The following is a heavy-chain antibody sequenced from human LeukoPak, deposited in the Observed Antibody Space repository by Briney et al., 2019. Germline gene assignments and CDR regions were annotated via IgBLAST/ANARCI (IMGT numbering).Heavy chain of an antibody. D-gene: IGHD3-9*01. CDR2: IYYSGST. CDR1: GGSISSCY. V-gene: IGHV4-59*08. Sequence: PSETLSLTCTVSGGSISSCYWSWIRQPPGKGLEWIGYIYYSGSTNYNPSLKSRVTISVDTSKNQFSLKLTSVTAADTAVYYCASRNDILTGYVFDFWGQGTLVTVSS. CDR3: ASRNDILTGYVFDF. J-gene: IGHJ4*02.